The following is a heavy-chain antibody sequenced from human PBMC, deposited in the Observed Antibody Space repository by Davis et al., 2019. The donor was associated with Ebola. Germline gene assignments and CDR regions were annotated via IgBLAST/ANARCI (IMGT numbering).Heavy chain of an antibody. Sequence: GESLKISCAASGFTFSSYAMSWVRQAPGKGLEWVSAISGSGGSTYYADSVKGRFTISRDNSKNTLYLQMNSLRAEDTAVYYCARHTAMLYWGQETLVTVSS. CDR1: GFTFSSYA. CDR3: ARHTAMLY. V-gene: IGHV3-23*01. CDR2: ISGSGGST. D-gene: IGHD5-18*01. J-gene: IGHJ4*02.